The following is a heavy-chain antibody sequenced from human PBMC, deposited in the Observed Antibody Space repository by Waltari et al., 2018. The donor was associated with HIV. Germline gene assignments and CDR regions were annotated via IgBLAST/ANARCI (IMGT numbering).Heavy chain of an antibody. CDR2: ISDSGST. CDR3: AMGAYSGSYVPHFFDY. V-gene: IGHV4-39*07. CDR1: GVSITSNVHY. J-gene: IGHJ4*03. Sequence: DPRLVKPSETLSLICSVSGVSITSNVHYWGWIRQPPGKGLEWIGSISDSGSTYYRPSLKSRVIISLDTSKNQFSLNLNSMTAADTAIYYCAMGAYSGSYVPHFFDYWGHGTLVTVSS. D-gene: IGHD1-26*01.